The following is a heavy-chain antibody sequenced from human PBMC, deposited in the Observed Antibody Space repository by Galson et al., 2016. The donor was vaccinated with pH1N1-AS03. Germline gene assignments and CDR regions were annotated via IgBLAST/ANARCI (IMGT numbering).Heavy chain of an antibody. CDR3: ARAHYNADYVPDF. CDR2: ISAYSGDT. J-gene: IGHJ4*02. CDR1: GYSFPTYS. Sequence: SGKVSCKASGYSFPTYSFNWVRQAPGQGLEWLGWISAYSGDTHYARKFQGRVTLTTDTSTSTAYMELRSLTSDDPAVYSCARAHYNADYVPDFWGQGTLVTVSS. D-gene: IGHD4-17*01. V-gene: IGHV1-18*04.